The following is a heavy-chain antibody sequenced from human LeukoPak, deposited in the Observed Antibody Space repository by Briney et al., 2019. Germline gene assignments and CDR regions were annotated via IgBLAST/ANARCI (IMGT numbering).Heavy chain of an antibody. D-gene: IGHD6-19*01. V-gene: IGHV4-34*01. CDR3: ARRSSSYYYYGMDV. J-gene: IGHJ6*02. Sequence: SETLSLTCAVYGGSFSGYYWSWIRQPPGKGLEWIGEINHSGSTNYNPSLKSRVTISVDTSKDQFSLKLSSVTAADTAVYYCARRSSSYYYYGMDVWGQGTTVTVSS. CDR2: INHSGST. CDR1: GGSFSGYY.